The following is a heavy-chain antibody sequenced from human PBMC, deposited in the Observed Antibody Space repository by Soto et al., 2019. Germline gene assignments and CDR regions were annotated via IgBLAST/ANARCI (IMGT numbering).Heavy chain of an antibody. CDR2: IYYSGST. J-gene: IGHJ5*02. V-gene: IGHV4-31*03. D-gene: IGHD1-26*01. Sequence: SETLSLTCTVSGGSISSGGYYWSWIRQHPGKGLEWIGYIYYSGSTYYNPSLKSRVTISVDTSKNQFSLKLSSVTAADTAVYYCARAGIGGSYGSDWFDPWGQGTLVTVSS. CDR3: ARAGIGGSYGSDWFDP. CDR1: GGSISSGGYY.